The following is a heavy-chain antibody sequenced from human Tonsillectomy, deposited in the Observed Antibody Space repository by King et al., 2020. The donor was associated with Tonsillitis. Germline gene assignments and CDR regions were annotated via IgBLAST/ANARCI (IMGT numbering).Heavy chain of an antibody. V-gene: IGHV1-3*01. D-gene: IGHD2/OR15-2a*01. Sequence: QLVQSGAEVKKPGASVKVSCKASGYTFTSNTIHWVRQAPGQRLEWMGWINAGNGNTKYSQHFQGRVTLTRDTSASTAYMELSSLRSEDTAVYYCARSDCNTTTRNGYHRFDPWGQGTLITVSS. CDR2: INAGNGNT. CDR1: GYTFTSNT. J-gene: IGHJ5*02. CDR3: ARSDCNTTTRNGYHRFDP.